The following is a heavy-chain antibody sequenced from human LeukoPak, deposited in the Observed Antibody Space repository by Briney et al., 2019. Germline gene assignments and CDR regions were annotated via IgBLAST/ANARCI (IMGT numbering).Heavy chain of an antibody. CDR2: IYPSGST. J-gene: IGHJ4*02. Sequence: SETLSLTCTVSGGSISSYYWSWIRQPAGKELEWIGRIYPSGSTNYNPSLKSRVTMSVDTSKNQFSLKLSSVTAADTAVYYCATSDDSSGYSLPYWGQGTLVTVSS. CDR1: GGSISSYY. CDR3: ATSDDSSGYSLPY. V-gene: IGHV4-4*07. D-gene: IGHD3-22*01.